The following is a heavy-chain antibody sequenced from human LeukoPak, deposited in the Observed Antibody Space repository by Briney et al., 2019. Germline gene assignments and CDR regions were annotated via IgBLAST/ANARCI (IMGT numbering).Heavy chain of an antibody. CDR3: ARHKGGPYDFWGGRYNWFDP. D-gene: IGHD3-3*01. CDR1: GGSISSSSYY. CDR2: IYYSGST. J-gene: IGHJ5*02. Sequence: SETLSLTCTVSGGSISSSSYYWGWIRQPPGKGLEWIGSIYYSGSTYYNPSLKSRVTISVDTSKNQFSLKLSSVTAADTAVYYCARHKGGPYDFWGGRYNWFDPWGQGTLVTVSS. V-gene: IGHV4-39*01.